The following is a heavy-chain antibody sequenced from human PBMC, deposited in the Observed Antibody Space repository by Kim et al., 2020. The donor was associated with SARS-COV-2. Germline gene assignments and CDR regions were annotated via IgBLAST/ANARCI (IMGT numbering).Heavy chain of an antibody. D-gene: IGHD6-6*01. Sequence: SETLSLTCTVSGGSISSSSYYWGWIRQPPGKGLEWIGSIYYSGSTYYNPSLKSRVTISVDTSKNQFSLKLSSVTAADTAVYYCARVSDSSSLWGLDNWFDPWGQGTLVTVSS. V-gene: IGHV4-39*07. CDR2: IYYSGST. CDR1: GGSISSSSYY. J-gene: IGHJ5*02. CDR3: ARVSDSSSLWGLDNWFDP.